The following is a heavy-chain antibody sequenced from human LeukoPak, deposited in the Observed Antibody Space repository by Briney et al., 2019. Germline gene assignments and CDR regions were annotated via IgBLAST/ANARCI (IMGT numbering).Heavy chain of an antibody. CDR1: GFTFSSYA. CDR3: AKRRGNTVTLWYFDF. CDR2: ISYDGSNK. V-gene: IGHV3-30-3*02. J-gene: IGHJ4*02. Sequence: PGRSLRLSCAASGFTFSSYAMHWVRQAPGKGLEWVAVISYDGSNKYYADSVKGRITISRDNSKNTLYLQMNSLRAEDTAVYYCAKRRGNTVTLWYFDFWGQGTLVTVSS. D-gene: IGHD4-11*01.